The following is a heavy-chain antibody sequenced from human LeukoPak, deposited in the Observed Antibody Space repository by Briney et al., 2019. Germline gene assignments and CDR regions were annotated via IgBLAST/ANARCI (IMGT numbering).Heavy chain of an antibody. J-gene: IGHJ4*02. V-gene: IGHV5-51*01. CDR1: GYSFTSYW. CDR2: IYPADSDT. Sequence: GESLKISFKGSGYSFTSYWIGWVRQMPGKGLEWMGIIYPADSDTKYSPSFQGQVTISVDKSTSTAYLQWSSLKASDTAMYYCARLLGYCSTGICYFDSWGQGTLVTVSS. CDR3: ARLLGYCSTGICYFDS. D-gene: IGHD2-15*01.